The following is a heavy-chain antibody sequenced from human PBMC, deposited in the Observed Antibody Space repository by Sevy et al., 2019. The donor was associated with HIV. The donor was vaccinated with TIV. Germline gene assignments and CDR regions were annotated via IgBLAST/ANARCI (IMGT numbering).Heavy chain of an antibody. J-gene: IGHJ4*02. CDR3: AGPTLTYSSGWSYYDY. CDR1: GASISSSGYY. CDR2: IRYSGST. D-gene: IGHD6-19*01. Sequence: SETLSLTCSVSGASISSSGYYWGWIRQPRGKGLEWIASIRYSGSTFYNPSLRSRVTISADTSKNQFSLKLNSVTAADTARYYCAGPTLTYSSGWSYYDYWGQRTVVTVSS. V-gene: IGHV4-39*01.